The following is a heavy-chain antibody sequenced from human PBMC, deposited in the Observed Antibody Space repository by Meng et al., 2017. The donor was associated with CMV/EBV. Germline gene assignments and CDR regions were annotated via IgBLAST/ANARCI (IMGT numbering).Heavy chain of an antibody. J-gene: IGHJ5*02. V-gene: IGHV3-53*01. CDR1: GFTVSSNY. CDR3: AKDGGGVITIFGVANPTGGFDP. D-gene: IGHD3-3*01. CDR2: IYSGGST. Sequence: ESLKISCAASGFTVSSNYMSWVRQAPGKGLEWVSVIYSGGSTYYADSVKGRFTISRDNSKNTLYLQMNSLRAEDTAVYYCAKDGGGVITIFGVANPTGGFDPWGQGTLVTVSS.